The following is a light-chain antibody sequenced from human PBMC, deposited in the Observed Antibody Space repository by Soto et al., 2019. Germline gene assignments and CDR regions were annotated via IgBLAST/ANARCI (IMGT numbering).Light chain of an antibody. Sequence: EIVMTQSPVTLSASPGERVTLSCRASQSVNINLAWYQQRHGQAPRVLIYGASNRASGIPDKFSGSGSGTDFTLTISSLEPDDFALYFCQQYKDWPPLTFAGGTRVEIK. J-gene: IGKJ4*01. CDR1: QSVNIN. CDR2: GAS. CDR3: QQYKDWPPLT. V-gene: IGKV3D-15*01.